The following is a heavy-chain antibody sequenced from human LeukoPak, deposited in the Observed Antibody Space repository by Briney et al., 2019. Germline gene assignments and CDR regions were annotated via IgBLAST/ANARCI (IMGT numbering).Heavy chain of an antibody. Sequence: GGSLRLSCAASGFTFSSYEMNWARQAPGKGLEWVSYISSSGSTIYYADSVKGRFTISRDNAKNSLYLQMNSLRAEDTAVYYCASQDSYYYGSGSDYWGQGTLVTVSS. V-gene: IGHV3-48*03. CDR2: ISSSGSTI. J-gene: IGHJ4*02. D-gene: IGHD3-10*01. CDR3: ASQDSYYYGSGSDY. CDR1: GFTFSSYE.